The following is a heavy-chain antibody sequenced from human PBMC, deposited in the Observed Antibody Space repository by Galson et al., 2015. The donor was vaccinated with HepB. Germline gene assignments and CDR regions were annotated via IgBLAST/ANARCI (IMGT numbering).Heavy chain of an antibody. D-gene: IGHD3-10*01. CDR3: AKDRFAWFGESTPDY. CDR2: IKQDGSEK. CDR1: GFTFSSYW. J-gene: IGHJ4*02. V-gene: IGHV3-7*01. Sequence: SLRLSCAASGFTFSSYWMSWVRQAPGKGLEWVANIKQDGSEKYYVDSVKGRFTISRDNSKNTLYLQMNSLRAEDTAVYYCAKDRFAWFGESTPDYWGQGTLVTVSS.